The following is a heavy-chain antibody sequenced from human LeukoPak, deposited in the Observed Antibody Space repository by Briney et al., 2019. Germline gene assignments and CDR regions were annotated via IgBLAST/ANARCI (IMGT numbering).Heavy chain of an antibody. CDR2: IYTSGST. CDR3: ARDGEYSSSWYYFDY. J-gene: IGHJ4*02. V-gene: IGHV4-4*07. CDR1: GGSISSYY. D-gene: IGHD6-13*01. Sequence: PSETLSLTCTVSGGSISSYYWSWIRQPAGKGLEWIGRIYTSGSTNYNPSLKSRVTMSVDTSKNQFSLKLSSVTAADTAVYYCARDGEYSSSWYYFDYWGQGTLVTVSS.